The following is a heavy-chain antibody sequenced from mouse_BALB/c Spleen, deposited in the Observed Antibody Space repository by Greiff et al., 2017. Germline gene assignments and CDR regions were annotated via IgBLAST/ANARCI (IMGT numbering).Heavy chain of an antibody. CDR3: ARDTGYAMDY. CDR1: GFTFTDYY. J-gene: IGHJ4*01. Sequence: EVQRVESGGGLVQPGGSLRLSCATSGFTFTDYYMSWVRQPPGKALEWLGFIRNKANGYTTEYSASVKGRFTISRDNSQSILYLQMNTLRAEDSATYYCARDTGYAMDYWGQGTSVTVSS. V-gene: IGHV7-3*02. CDR2: IRNKANGYTT.